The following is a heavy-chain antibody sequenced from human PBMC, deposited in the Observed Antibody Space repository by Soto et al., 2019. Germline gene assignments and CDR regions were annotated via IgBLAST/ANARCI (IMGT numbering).Heavy chain of an antibody. J-gene: IGHJ5*02. Sequence: QVQLVQSGAEVKKPGASVKVSCKASGYTFTNYDINWVRQATGQGPENMGWMNPNSGKIGNVQKFQGRVTMTSNTSISTAYMELSSLRLEDTAVYYCARGIPGCCGGASCYSGWFDPWGQGTLVTVSS. V-gene: IGHV1-8*01. CDR2: MNPNSGKI. D-gene: IGHD2-15*01. CDR1: GYTFTNYD. CDR3: ARGIPGCCGGASCYSGWFDP.